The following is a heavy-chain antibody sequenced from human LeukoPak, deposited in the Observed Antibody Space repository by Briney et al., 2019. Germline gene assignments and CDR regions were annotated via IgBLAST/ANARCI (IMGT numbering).Heavy chain of an antibody. CDR2: IYHSGST. Sequence: SETLSLTRTVSGYSISSGYFWGWIRQPPGKGLECIGTIYHSGSTYYNPSLKSRVTISVDTSKNQFSLKLNSVTAADTAVYFCARGPYSYDSSGAFDIWGQGTMVTVSS. J-gene: IGHJ3*02. CDR1: GYSISSGYF. V-gene: IGHV4-38-2*02. D-gene: IGHD3-22*01. CDR3: ARGPYSYDSSGAFDI.